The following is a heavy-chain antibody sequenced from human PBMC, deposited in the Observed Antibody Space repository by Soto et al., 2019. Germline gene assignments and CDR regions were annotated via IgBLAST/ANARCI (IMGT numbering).Heavy chain of an antibody. Sequence: VGSLRLSCAVCGFICSSYDMSWVRQAPGKGLEWVSTILVGGSTHYEDSVKGRFTISRDTSKNTVYLQMNSLTAADTAFYYCAKATATSGGAFEIYGQGTMVTIAS. J-gene: IGHJ3*02. D-gene: IGHD1-1*01. CDR3: AKATATSGGAFEI. V-gene: IGHV3-23*01. CDR2: ILVGGST. CDR1: GFICSSYD.